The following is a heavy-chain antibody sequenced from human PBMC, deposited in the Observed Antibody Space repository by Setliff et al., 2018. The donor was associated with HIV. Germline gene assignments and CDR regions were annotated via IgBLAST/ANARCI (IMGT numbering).Heavy chain of an antibody. D-gene: IGHD7-27*01. CDR3: AANFH. J-gene: IGHJ4*02. CDR2: IIPGGST. CDR1: GGSFSGYY. V-gene: IGHV4-34*12. Sequence: PSETLSLTCAVYGGSFSGYYWSWIRQPPGKGLKWIGEIIPGGSTNYNPSLKSRVTISVDTSKNQFSLKLSSVTAADTAVYYCAANFHWGQGTLVTVSS.